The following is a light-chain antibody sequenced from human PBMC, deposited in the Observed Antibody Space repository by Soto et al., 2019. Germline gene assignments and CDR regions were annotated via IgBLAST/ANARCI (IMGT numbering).Light chain of an antibody. Sequence: SYELTQPPSVSVAPGQTARITCGGDGIGSKSVHRYQQKPGQAPLLVVYDDSDRPSGTPERFSGSNSGNTATLTISRVEAGAEADYYCQVWDSSGGHQGYVFGTGTKVTVL. CDR1: GIGSKS. J-gene: IGLJ1*01. CDR3: QVWDSSGGHQGYV. CDR2: DDS. V-gene: IGLV3-21*02.